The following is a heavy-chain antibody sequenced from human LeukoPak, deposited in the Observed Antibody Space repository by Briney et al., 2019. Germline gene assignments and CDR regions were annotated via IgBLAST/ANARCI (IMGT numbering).Heavy chain of an antibody. CDR1: GSTFTSYG. J-gene: IGHJ6*02. V-gene: IGHV1-18*01. CDR3: ARALAAALPSIYYYGMDV. Sequence: GASVKVSCTASGSTFTSYGISWVRQAPGQGLEWMGWISAYNGNTNYAQKLPGRVTMTTDTSTSTAYMELRSLRSDDTAVYYCARALAAALPSIYYYGMDVGGQGTTVTVSS. CDR2: ISAYNGNT. D-gene: IGHD6-13*01.